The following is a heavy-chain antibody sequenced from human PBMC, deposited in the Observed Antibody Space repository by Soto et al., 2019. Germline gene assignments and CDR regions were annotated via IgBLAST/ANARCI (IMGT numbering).Heavy chain of an antibody. CDR3: ARRSIYTWSDAFDI. V-gene: IGHV1-46*01. D-gene: IGHD3-16*01. CDR1: GYTFTSYY. J-gene: IGHJ3*02. Sequence: QVELVQSGAEVKKPGASVKVSCKAAGYTFTSYYMHWVRQAPGQGLEWMGFINPSGGITTYAQKFQARLTMTSDTSTSTVYMELRTLKSEDTAVYYCARRSIYTWSDAFDIWGQGTMVTVSA. CDR2: INPSGGIT.